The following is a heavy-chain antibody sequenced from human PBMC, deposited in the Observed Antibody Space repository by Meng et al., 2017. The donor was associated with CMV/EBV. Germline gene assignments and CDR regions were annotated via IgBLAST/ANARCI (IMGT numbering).Heavy chain of an antibody. CDR2: INHSGST. CDR3: ARGVGGWFDP. CDR1: GGSFSGYY. J-gene: IGHJ5*02. Sequence: VQLQQWGAGLLKPSEPLSLTCAVYGGSFSGYYWSGIRQPPGKGLEWIGEINHSGSTNYNPSLKSRVTISVDTSKNQFSLKLSSVTAADTAVYYCARGVGGWFDPWGQGTLVTVSS. V-gene: IGHV4-34*01. D-gene: IGHD1-26*01.